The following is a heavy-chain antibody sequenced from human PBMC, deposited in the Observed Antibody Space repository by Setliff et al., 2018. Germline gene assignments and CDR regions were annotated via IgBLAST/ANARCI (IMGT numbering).Heavy chain of an antibody. Sequence: ASVKVSCKTSGYNFITFGISWVRQAPGQGLEWMGWISPYNGKTDYPQWLQDRVTMTIDTSATTVYMELKSLRSDDTAVYYCVRSSAPQVVLAADFDFWGQGTPVTVSS. CDR1: GYNFITFG. CDR3: VRSSAPQVVLAADFDF. D-gene: IGHD6-19*01. J-gene: IGHJ4*02. CDR2: ISPYNGKT. V-gene: IGHV1-18*01.